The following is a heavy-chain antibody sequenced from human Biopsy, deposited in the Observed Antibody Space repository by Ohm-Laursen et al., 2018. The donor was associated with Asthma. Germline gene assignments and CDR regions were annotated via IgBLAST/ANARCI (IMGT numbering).Heavy chain of an antibody. V-gene: IGHV1-24*01. J-gene: IGHJ4*01. Sequence: GASVKVSCKISGYSLTDLSMHWVRQAPGQGLEWMGGHDPEEGGTVNARRFQGRVTMTEDTSTDTAYMELSSLSSDDTAMYYCASDFPKDYVRYNIQVWGQGTLVTVSS. CDR1: GYSLTDLS. CDR2: HDPEEGGT. D-gene: IGHD4-17*01. CDR3: ASDFPKDYVRYNIQV.